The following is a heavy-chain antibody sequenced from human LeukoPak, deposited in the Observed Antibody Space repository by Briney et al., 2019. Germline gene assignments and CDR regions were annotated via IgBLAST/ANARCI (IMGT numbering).Heavy chain of an antibody. Sequence: KPSETLSLTCAVYGGSFSGYYWRWIRQPPGKGLEWIGEINHSGSTNYNPSLKSRVTISVDTSKNQLSLEMSSVTAADTAVYYCTITTGTTLGLMDYWGQGTLVTVSS. D-gene: IGHD1-1*01. V-gene: IGHV4-34*01. J-gene: IGHJ4*02. CDR1: GGSFSGYY. CDR2: INHSGST. CDR3: TITTGTTLGLMDY.